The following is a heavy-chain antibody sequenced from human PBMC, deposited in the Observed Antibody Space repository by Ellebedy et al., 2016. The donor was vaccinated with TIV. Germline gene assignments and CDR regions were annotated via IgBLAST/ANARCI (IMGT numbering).Heavy chain of an antibody. Sequence: ASVKVSXKASGYTFTSYAMHWVRQAPGQRLEWMGWINAGNGNTKYSQKFQGRVTITRDTSASTAYMELSSLRSEDTAVYYCARGAMTTHYYYGMDVWGQGTTVTVSS. J-gene: IGHJ6*02. CDR3: ARGAMTTHYYYGMDV. CDR2: INAGNGNT. V-gene: IGHV1-3*01. D-gene: IGHD4-11*01. CDR1: GYTFTSYA.